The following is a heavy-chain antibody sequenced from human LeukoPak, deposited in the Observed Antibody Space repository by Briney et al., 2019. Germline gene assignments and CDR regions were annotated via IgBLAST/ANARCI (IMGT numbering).Heavy chain of an antibody. D-gene: IGHD6-19*01. CDR3: ARDEGSSGLFDY. J-gene: IGHJ4*02. CDR2: INPSGGST. CDR1: GYTFSSYN. Sequence: ASVKVSCKASGYTFSSYNIYWVRHAPGQGLEWMGIINPSGGSTTYAQKFQGRVTMTRDTPTSTVYMAMSSLRSEDTAVYYCARDEGSSGLFDYWGQGTLVTVSS. V-gene: IGHV1-46*01.